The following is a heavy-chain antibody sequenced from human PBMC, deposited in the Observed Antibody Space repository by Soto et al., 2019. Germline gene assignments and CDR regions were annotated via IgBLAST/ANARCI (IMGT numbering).Heavy chain of an antibody. CDR3: ARGGGGAPVDH. V-gene: IGHV3-66*01. Sequence: EVQLVESGGGLVQPGGALRLSCAASGFTVSNNYISWVRQAPGKGLEWVSVIHSGGNTYYADSVKGRFTISRDNSKNTLYLQMNSLRVEETAVDYCARGGGGAPVDHWGQGTLVTVSS. CDR2: IHSGGNT. J-gene: IGHJ4*02. D-gene: IGHD3-10*01. CDR1: GFTVSNNY.